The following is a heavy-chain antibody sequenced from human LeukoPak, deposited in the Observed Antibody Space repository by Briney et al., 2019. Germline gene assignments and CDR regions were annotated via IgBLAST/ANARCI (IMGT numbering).Heavy chain of an antibody. CDR2: INPDSGAT. J-gene: IGHJ3*02. CDR1: AYTLTGYY. V-gene: IGHV1-2*02. Sequence: ASVKVSCKTSAYTLTGYYMHWVRQAPGQGLEWMGWINPDSGATLYAQKFQGRVTLTRDTSINTAHMEVSRLTSDDTAVYYCARGKAAAGTAAFDIWGQGTMVTVSS. CDR3: ARGKAAAGTAAFDI. D-gene: IGHD6-13*01.